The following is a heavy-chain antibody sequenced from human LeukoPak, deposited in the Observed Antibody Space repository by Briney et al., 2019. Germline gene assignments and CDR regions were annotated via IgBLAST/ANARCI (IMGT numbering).Heavy chain of an antibody. CDR1: EFTFSTYA. Sequence: GGSLRLSCAASEFTFSTYAMSWVRQAPGKGLEWVSAISGSGVSTYYADSVKGRFTISRDNSKDTLYLQMNSLRAEDTAVYYCAKEARGIGSGWYPFDYWGQGTLVIVSS. J-gene: IGHJ4*02. CDR3: AKEARGIGSGWYPFDY. CDR2: ISGSGVST. D-gene: IGHD6-19*01. V-gene: IGHV3-23*01.